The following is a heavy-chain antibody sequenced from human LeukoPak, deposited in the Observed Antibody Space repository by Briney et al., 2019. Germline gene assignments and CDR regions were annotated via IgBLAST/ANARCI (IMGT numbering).Heavy chain of an antibody. CDR2: INPNSGGT. D-gene: IGHD3-10*01. CDR3: ARGGHYYRPWFDP. CDR1: GYTFTGYY. J-gene: IGHJ5*02. Sequence: GASVKVSCKASGYTFTGYYMHWVRQAPGQGLEWMGWINPNSGGTNYAQKFQGWVTMTRDTSISTAYMELSRPRSDDTAVYYCARGGHYYRPWFDPWGQGTLVTVSS. V-gene: IGHV1-2*04.